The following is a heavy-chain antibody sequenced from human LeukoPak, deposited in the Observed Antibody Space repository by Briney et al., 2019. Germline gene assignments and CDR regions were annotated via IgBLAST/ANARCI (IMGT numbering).Heavy chain of an antibody. J-gene: IGHJ4*02. CDR1: GFTFSSYA. Sequence: PGGSLRLSCAASGFTFSSYAMSWVRQAPGKGLEWVSAISGSGGSTYYADSVKGRFTISRDNSKNTLYLQMNSLRAEDTAVYYCAKIKGMITFGGVIAYWGQGTLVTVSS. CDR2: ISGSGGST. V-gene: IGHV3-23*01. CDR3: AKIKGMITFGGVIAY. D-gene: IGHD3-16*02.